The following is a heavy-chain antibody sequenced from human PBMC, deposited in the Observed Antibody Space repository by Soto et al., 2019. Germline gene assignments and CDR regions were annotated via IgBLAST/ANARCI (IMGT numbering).Heavy chain of an antibody. CDR2: ISSSSSTI. J-gene: IGHJ3*02. CDR1: GVTCCRLW. V-gene: IGHV3-48*02. Sequence: GGALRLSRGAAGVTCCRLWMKLVRQAPGKGLEWVSYISSSSSTIYYADSVKGRFTISRDNAKNSLYLQMNSLRDEDTAVYYCARVPMTDAFDIWGQGTMVTVSS. CDR3: ARVPMTDAFDI.